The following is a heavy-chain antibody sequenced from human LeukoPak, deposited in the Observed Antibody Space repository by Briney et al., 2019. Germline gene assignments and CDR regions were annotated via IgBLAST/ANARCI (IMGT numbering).Heavy chain of an antibody. J-gene: IGHJ4*02. Sequence: GASVTVSCTASGYTFTGYYMHWVRQAPGQGLEWMGWINPNSGGTNYAQKFQGWVTMTRDTSISTAYTELSRLRSDDTAVYYCARAVDCGGDCYSPDYWGQGTLVTVSS. CDR3: ARAVDCGGDCYSPDY. CDR2: INPNSGGT. CDR1: GYTFTGYY. V-gene: IGHV1-2*04. D-gene: IGHD2-21*02.